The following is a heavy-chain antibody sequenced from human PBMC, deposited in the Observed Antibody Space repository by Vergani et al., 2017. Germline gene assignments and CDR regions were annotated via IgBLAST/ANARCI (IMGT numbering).Heavy chain of an antibody. D-gene: IGHD2-21*01. J-gene: IGHJ3*02. CDR2: ISSSSSYT. CDR1: GFTFSDYY. V-gene: IGHV3-11*05. Sequence: QVQLVESGGGLVKPGGSLRLSCAASGFTFSDYYMSWIRQAPGKGLEWVSYISSSSSYTNYADSVKGRFTISRDNAKNSLYLQMNSLRAEDTAVYYCAKDRMVVVIADLSHAFDIWGQGTMVTVSS. CDR3: AKDRMVVVIADLSHAFDI.